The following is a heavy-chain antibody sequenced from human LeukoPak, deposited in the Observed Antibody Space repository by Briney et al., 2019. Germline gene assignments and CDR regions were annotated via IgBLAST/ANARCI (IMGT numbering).Heavy chain of an antibody. CDR1: GFTFSSYW. V-gene: IGHV3-7*01. CDR3: ARGGLYYDFWSGYFSSSSGSSNFDY. J-gene: IGHJ4*02. Sequence: QTGGSLRLSCAASGFTFSSYWMSWVRQAPGKGLEWVANIKQDGSEKYYVDSVKGRFTISRDNAKNSLYLQTNSLRAEDTAVYYCARGGLYYDFWSGYFSSSSGSSNFDYWGQGTLVTVSS. D-gene: IGHD3-3*01. CDR2: IKQDGSEK.